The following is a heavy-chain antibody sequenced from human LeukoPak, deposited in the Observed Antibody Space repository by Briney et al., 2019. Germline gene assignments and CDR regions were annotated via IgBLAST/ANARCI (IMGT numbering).Heavy chain of an antibody. J-gene: IGHJ4*02. CDR2: IYTSGST. CDR3: ARDFPYCSGGSCLLW. Sequence: SQTLSLTCTVSGGSISSGSYYWSWIRQPAGKGLEWIGRIYTSGSTNYNPSLKSRVTISVDTSKNQFSLKLSSVTAADTAVYYCARDFPYCSGGSCLLWWGQGTLVTVSS. V-gene: IGHV4-61*02. D-gene: IGHD2-15*01. CDR1: GGSISSGSYY.